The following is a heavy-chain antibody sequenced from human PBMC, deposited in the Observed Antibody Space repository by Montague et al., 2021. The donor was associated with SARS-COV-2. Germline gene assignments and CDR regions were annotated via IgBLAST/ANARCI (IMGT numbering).Heavy chain of an antibody. CDR2: ISHDGSNK. V-gene: IGHV3-30-3*01. CDR3: ARVPPGLLWFGEIDY. J-gene: IGHJ4*02. CDR1: GFTFSSYA. D-gene: IGHD3-10*01. Sequence: SLRLSCAASGFTFSSYAMHWVRQAPGKGLEWVAVISHDGSNKYYADSVKGRFTISRDNSKNTLYLQMNSLRAEDTAVYYCARVPPGLLWFGEIDYWGQGTLVTVSS.